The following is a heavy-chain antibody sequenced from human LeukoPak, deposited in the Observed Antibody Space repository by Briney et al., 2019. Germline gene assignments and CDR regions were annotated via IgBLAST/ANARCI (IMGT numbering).Heavy chain of an antibody. Sequence: ASVKVSCKTSGYSFTSYNLHWVRQAPGQRPEWMGIINPSGGNTNYAQKFQGRVTVTRDTSISTAYMELSRLRSDDTAVYYCVRGYYDLSGYYRVDYFDYWGQGTLVTVSS. V-gene: IGHV1-46*01. J-gene: IGHJ4*02. CDR1: GYSFTSYN. CDR2: INPSGGNT. D-gene: IGHD3-22*01. CDR3: VRGYYDLSGYYRVDYFDY.